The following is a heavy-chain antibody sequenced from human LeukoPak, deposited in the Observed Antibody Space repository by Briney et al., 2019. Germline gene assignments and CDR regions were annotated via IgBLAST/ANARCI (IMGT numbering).Heavy chain of an antibody. Sequence: SETLSLTCTVSGGSISSSSYYWGWIRQPPGKGLEWIGSIYYSGSTYYNPSLKSRVTISVDTSKNQFSLKLSSVTAADTAVYYCARDHYYDSSGYYSGYFDLWGRGTLVTVSS. CDR2: IYYSGST. CDR3: ARDHYYDSSGYYSGYFDL. J-gene: IGHJ2*01. V-gene: IGHV4-39*07. D-gene: IGHD3-22*01. CDR1: GGSISSSSYY.